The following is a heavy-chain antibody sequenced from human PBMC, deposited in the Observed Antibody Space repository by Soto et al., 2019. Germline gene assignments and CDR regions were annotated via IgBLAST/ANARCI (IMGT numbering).Heavy chain of an antibody. D-gene: IGHD6-19*01. V-gene: IGHV5-10-1*01. J-gene: IGHJ4*02. CDR2: IDPSDSYT. CDR1: GYSFTSYW. Sequence: ASLKISCKGCGYSFTSYWISWVRQMPGKGLEWMGRIDPSDSYTNYSPSFQGHVTISADKSISTAYLQWSSLKASDTAMYYCARHLGSSGWPRLWGQGTLVTVSS. CDR3: ARHLGSSGWPRL.